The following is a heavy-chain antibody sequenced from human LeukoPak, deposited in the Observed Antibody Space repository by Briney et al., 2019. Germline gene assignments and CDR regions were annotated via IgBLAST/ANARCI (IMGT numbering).Heavy chain of an antibody. V-gene: IGHV3-23*01. Sequence: GGSLRLSCAASGFTFDDYGMSWVRQAPGKGLEWVSGISGSGGYTYYADSVKGRFTISRDNSKNTLYLQMNSLRAEDTAVYFCAKAGFSSSWSKPDNWFDPWGQGTLVTVSS. CDR1: GFTFDDYG. J-gene: IGHJ5*02. D-gene: IGHD6-13*01. CDR2: ISGSGGYT. CDR3: AKAGFSSSWSKPDNWFDP.